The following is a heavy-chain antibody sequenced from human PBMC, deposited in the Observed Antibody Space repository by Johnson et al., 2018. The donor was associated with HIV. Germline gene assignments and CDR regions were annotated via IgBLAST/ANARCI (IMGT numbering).Heavy chain of an antibody. J-gene: IGHJ3*01. D-gene: IGHD3-10*01. CDR2: ISYDGKDK. Sequence: QVQLVESGGGVVQPGRSLTLSCAASGFAFSSYALHWVRQAPGKGMEWVAVISYDGKDKYYADSVKGRFNSSRDNSKNTLYLQMNSLRPEDTAIYYCATLWFGEVSVYDAFDVWGQGTMVTVSS. V-gene: IGHV3-30*04. CDR3: ATLWFGEVSVYDAFDV. CDR1: GFAFSSYA.